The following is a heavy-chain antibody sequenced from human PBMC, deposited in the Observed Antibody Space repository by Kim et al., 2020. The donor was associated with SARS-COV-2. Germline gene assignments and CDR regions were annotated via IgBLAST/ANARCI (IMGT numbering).Heavy chain of an antibody. CDR2: K. CDR3: ARDLSMGALF. V-gene: IGHV3-30*03. J-gene: IGHJ1*01. Sequence: KFYADSVRGRFTISRDNSKKTLFLQMGSLRLDDTAMYHCARDLSMGALFWGQGTLVTVSS. D-gene: IGHD3-16*01.